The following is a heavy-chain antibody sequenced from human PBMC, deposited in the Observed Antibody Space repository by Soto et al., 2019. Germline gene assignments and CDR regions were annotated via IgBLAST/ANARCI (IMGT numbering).Heavy chain of an antibody. V-gene: IGHV4-31*03. CDR2: IYYSGST. Sequence: QVQLQESGPGLVKPSQTLSLTCTVSGGSISSGGYYWSWIRQHPGKGLEWIGYIYYSGSTYYNPSLKSRVTISVDTSKNQFSLKLSSVTAADTAVYYCVTGCITMVRGVIITEWFDPWGQGTLVTVSS. CDR3: VTGCITMVRGVIITEWFDP. D-gene: IGHD3-10*01. J-gene: IGHJ5*02. CDR1: GGSISSGGYY.